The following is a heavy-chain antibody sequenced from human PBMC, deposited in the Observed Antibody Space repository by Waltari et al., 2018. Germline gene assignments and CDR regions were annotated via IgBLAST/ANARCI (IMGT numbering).Heavy chain of an antibody. CDR1: GYSISSGYY. CDR2: IYPSGST. CDR3: ASTYYDFWSGYHFDY. Sequence: QVQLQESGPGLVKPSETLSLTCAVSGYSISSGYYWGWIRQPPGKGLEWIGSIYPSGSTYYNPSLKSRVTISVDTSKNQFSLKLSSVTAADTAVYYCASTYYDFWSGYHFDYWGQGTLVTVSS. J-gene: IGHJ4*02. D-gene: IGHD3-3*01. V-gene: IGHV4-38-2*01.